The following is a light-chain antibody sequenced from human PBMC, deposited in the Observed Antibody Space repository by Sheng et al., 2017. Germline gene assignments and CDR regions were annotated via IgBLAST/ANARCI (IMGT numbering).Light chain of an antibody. CDR1: QSVGNK. Sequence: EKVMTQSPATLSVSPGERATLSCRASQSVGNKLAWYQQKPGQPPRLLMYGASARATGIPARFIASGSGTEFTLTISSLQSEDFAVYYCQQYDKWPLNFGGRTKVEIK. CDR3: QQYDKWPLN. J-gene: IGKJ4*01. CDR2: GAS. V-gene: IGKV3-15*01.